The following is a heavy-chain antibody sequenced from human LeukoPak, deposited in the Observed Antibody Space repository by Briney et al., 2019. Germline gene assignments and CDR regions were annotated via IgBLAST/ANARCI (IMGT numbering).Heavy chain of an antibody. CDR3: VRDVWGDRDGFFEY. Sequence: GGSLRLSCAASGFTFGSYWMHWVRQAPRKGLLWVSRINSDGRSASYAPSVTGRFTMSRDNAKNTVYLQMNSLRAEDTAVYYCVRDVWGDRDGFFEYWGQGTLVTVSS. CDR1: GFTFGSYW. J-gene: IGHJ4*02. V-gene: IGHV3-74*01. D-gene: IGHD2-21*01. CDR2: INSDGRSA.